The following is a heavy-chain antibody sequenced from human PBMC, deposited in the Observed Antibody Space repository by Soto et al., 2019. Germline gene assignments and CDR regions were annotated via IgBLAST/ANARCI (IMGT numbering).Heavy chain of an antibody. Sequence: SETLSLTCSVSGGSISSYYWSWIRQPPGKGLEWIGYIYYSGSTNYNPSLKSRVTISVDTSKNQFSLKLSSVTAADTAVYYCARDPEYSSSWYASTGFDPWGQGTLVTVSS. J-gene: IGHJ5*02. CDR1: GGSISSYY. CDR2: IYYSGST. V-gene: IGHV4-59*01. CDR3: ARDPEYSSSWYASTGFDP. D-gene: IGHD6-13*01.